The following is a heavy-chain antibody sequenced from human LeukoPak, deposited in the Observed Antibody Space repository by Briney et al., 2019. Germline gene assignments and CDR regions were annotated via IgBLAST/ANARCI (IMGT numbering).Heavy chain of an antibody. D-gene: IGHD2-2*01. CDR3: ARGRIHCSSTSCYAGEVYDY. J-gene: IGHJ4*02. Sequence: SETLSLTCTVSGGSISSYYWSWIRQPPGKGLEWIGYIYYSGSTNYNPSLKSRVTISVDTSKNQFSLKLSSVTAADTAVYYRARGRIHCSSTSCYAGEVYDYWGQGTLVTVPS. V-gene: IGHV4-59*01. CDR2: IYYSGST. CDR1: GGSISSYY.